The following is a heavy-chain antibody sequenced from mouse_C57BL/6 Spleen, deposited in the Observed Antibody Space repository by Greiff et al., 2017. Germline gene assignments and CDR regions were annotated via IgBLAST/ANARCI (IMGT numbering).Heavy chain of an antibody. V-gene: IGHV2-2*01. Sequence: VQLQESGPGLVQPSQSLSITCTVSGFSLTSYGVHWVRQSPGKGLEWLGVIWSGGSTDYNAAFISRLSISKDTSKSHVFFKMNSQQADDTAIYYCASPYYSNYVGTYFDVWGTGTTVTVSS. CDR1: GFSLTSYG. CDR3: ASPYYSNYVGTYFDV. CDR2: IWSGGST. J-gene: IGHJ1*03. D-gene: IGHD2-5*01.